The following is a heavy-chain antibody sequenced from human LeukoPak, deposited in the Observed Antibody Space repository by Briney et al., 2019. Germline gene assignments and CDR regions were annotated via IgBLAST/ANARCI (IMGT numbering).Heavy chain of an antibody. Sequence: PGGSLRLSCAAPGITFSSYWMHWVRQAPGKGPMYVSRINSDGTSETYADSVKGRFIISRDNAKNTLYLQMNSLSAEDTAVYYCARGYSSSRYNWLDPWGQGTLVTVSS. V-gene: IGHV3-74*03. J-gene: IGHJ5*02. CDR1: GITFSSYW. CDR3: ARGYSSSRYNWLDP. D-gene: IGHD6-13*01. CDR2: INSDGTSE.